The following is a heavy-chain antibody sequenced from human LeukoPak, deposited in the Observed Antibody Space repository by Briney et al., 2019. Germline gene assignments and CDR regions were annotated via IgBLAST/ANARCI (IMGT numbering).Heavy chain of an antibody. V-gene: IGHV4-31*03. CDR2: IYYSGST. Sequence: SETLSLTCTVSGGSISSGGYSWSWIRQHPGKGLEWIGYIYYSGSTYYNPSLKSRLTISVDTSKNQFSLKLSSVTAADTAVYYCARALNYYDSSGSNDAFDIWGQGTMVTVSS. D-gene: IGHD3-22*01. CDR1: GGSISSGGYS. CDR3: ARALNYYDSSGSNDAFDI. J-gene: IGHJ3*02.